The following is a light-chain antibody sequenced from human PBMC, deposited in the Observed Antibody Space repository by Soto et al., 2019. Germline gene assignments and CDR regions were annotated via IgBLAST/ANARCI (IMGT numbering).Light chain of an antibody. CDR2: AAS. J-gene: IGKJ3*01. V-gene: IGKV1-17*01. CDR1: QGIRND. CDR3: LQHNSYPLT. Sequence: DTQMTQSPSSLSASVGDRVTITCRASQGIRNDLAWYQKKPGKAPKRLIYAASSLQSGAPSRFSGSGPGTEFTLTISGLQPEDSATYYCLQHNSYPLTFGPGTKVGVK.